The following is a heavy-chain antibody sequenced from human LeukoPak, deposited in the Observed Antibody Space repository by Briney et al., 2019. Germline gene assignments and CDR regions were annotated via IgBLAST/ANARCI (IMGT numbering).Heavy chain of an antibody. D-gene: IGHD2-2*01. J-gene: IGHJ5*02. CDR2: IIPIFGTA. V-gene: IGHV1-69*06. CDR1: GGTFSSYA. CDR3: AGGYCSSTSCYP. Sequence: ASVKVSCKASGGTFSSYAISRVRQAPGQGLEWMGGIIPIFGTANYAQKFQGRVTITADKSTSTAYMELSSLRSEDTAVYYCAGGYCSSTSCYPWGQGTLVTVSS.